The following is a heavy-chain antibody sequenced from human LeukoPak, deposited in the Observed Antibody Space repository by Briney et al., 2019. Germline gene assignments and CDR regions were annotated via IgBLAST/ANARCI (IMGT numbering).Heavy chain of an antibody. CDR3: ARDSVPLEATRRNCFDP. CDR2: IYRGGTT. V-gene: IGHV3-66*01. J-gene: IGHJ5*02. CDR1: GFTVSSNY. D-gene: IGHD2-15*01. Sequence: GGSLRLSCAASGFTVSSNYMSWVRQAPGKGLEWVSVIYRGGTTYYPDAVKDRFTISRDNSKSTLYLQMNSLRVEDTAVYYCARDSVPLEATRRNCFDPWGQGTLVTV.